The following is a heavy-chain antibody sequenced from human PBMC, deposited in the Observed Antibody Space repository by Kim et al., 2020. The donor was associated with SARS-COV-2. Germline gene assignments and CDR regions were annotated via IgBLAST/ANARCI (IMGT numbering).Heavy chain of an antibody. CDR3: ARRVAAAAGYYYGMDV. V-gene: IGHV1-69*02. Sequence: KCQGRVTITADKCTSTAYMELSSLRSEDTAVYYCARRVAAAAGYYYGMDVWGQGTTVTVSS. J-gene: IGHJ6*02. D-gene: IGHD6-13*01.